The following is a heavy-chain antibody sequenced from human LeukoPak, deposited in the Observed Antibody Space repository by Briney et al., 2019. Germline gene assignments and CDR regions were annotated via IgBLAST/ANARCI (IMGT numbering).Heavy chain of an antibody. CDR1: GFTFSNYW. Sequence: PGGSLRLSCAASGFTFSNYWINWVRQAPGKGLEWVANIKQDESEKYYVDSVKGRFTISRDNAKNSVYLQMISLRAEDTAVYYCARPAYTAAYDLWGQGTMVTVSS. D-gene: IGHD3-16*01. CDR2: IKQDESEK. CDR3: ARPAYTAAYDL. V-gene: IGHV3-7*01. J-gene: IGHJ3*01.